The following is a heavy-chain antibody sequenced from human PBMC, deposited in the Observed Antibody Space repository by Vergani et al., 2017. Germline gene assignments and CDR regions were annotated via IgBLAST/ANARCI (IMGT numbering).Heavy chain of an antibody. V-gene: IGHV3-11*01. J-gene: IGHJ4*02. D-gene: IGHD3-10*01. CDR2: ISSSGSTI. CDR3: ARGQTRITMVRGVIISYFDY. Sequence: QVQLVESGGGVVQPGRSLRLSCAASGFTFSDYYMSWIRQAPGKGLEWVSYISSSGSTIYYADSVKGRFTISRDNAKNSLYLQMNSLRAEDTAVYYCARGQTRITMVRGVIISYFDYWGQGTLVTVSS. CDR1: GFTFSDYY.